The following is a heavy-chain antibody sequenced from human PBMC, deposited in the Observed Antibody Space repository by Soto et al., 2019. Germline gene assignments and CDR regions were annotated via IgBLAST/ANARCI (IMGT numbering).Heavy chain of an antibody. Sequence: SETLSLTCNVSGGSIYTYYWNWIRQSPGKGLEWIGYISDGGSTNYNPSLKSRVTISVDTSKNQFSLELSSVTAADTALYYCARVSRTIGTTGGWFDSWGQGTLVTVSS. V-gene: IGHV4-59*08. CDR3: ARVSRTIGTTGGWFDS. CDR2: ISDGGST. D-gene: IGHD1-1*01. CDR1: GGSIYTYY. J-gene: IGHJ5*01.